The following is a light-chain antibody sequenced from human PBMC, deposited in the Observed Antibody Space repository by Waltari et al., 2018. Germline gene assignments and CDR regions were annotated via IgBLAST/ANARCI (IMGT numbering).Light chain of an antibody. CDR3: KQSYTTLT. J-gene: IGKJ4*01. CDR1: QSIANY. Sequence: DVQMTQSPSSLSASVGDRVTITCRASQSIANYLNWYQQKPGKVPKLLIYAASSLHSGVPSSFSGAGSGTEFTLTITNLQPEDFATYYCKQSYTTLTFGGGTTV. CDR2: AAS. V-gene: IGKV1-39*01.